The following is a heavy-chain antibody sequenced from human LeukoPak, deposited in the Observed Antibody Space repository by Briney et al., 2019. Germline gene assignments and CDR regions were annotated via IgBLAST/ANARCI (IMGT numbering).Heavy chain of an antibody. CDR1: GASISSYY. Sequence: SETLSVTCTVSGASISSYYWSWIRQPPGKGLDWIGYISYSGSTNYDPSLKSRVTISVDTSKSQFSLKLSSVTAADTAVYYCARDKEMATIFAYWRQGSLVTVSS. J-gene: IGHJ4*02. CDR3: ARDKEMATIFAY. V-gene: IGHV4-59*01. D-gene: IGHD5-24*01. CDR2: ISYSGST.